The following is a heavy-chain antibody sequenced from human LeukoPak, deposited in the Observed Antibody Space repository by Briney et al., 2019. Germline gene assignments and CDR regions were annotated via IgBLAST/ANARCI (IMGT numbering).Heavy chain of an antibody. CDR2: IIPIFGTA. CDR3: ARRLDSSSWSDDAFDI. J-gene: IGHJ3*02. V-gene: IGHV1-69*06. D-gene: IGHD6-13*01. CDR1: GGTFISYA. Sequence: ASVKVSCKASGGTFISYAISWVRQAPGQGLEWMGGIIPIFGTANYAQKFQGRVTITADKSTSTAYMELSSLRSEDTAVYYCARRLDSSSWSDDAFDIWGQGTMVTVSS.